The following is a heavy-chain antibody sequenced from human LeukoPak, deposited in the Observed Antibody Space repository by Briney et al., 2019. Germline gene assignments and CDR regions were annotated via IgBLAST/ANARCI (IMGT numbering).Heavy chain of an antibody. J-gene: IGHJ6*02. CDR3: AREPGSSSWYGPYYYYGMDV. CDR2: IKQDGSEK. CDR1: GFTFSDYY. Sequence: GGSLRLSCAASGFTFSDYYMSWIRQAPGKGLEWVANIKQDGSEKYYVDSVKGRFTISRDNAKNSLYLQMNSLRAEDTAVYYCAREPGSSSWYGPYYYYGMDVWGQGTTVTVSS. V-gene: IGHV3-7*01. D-gene: IGHD6-13*01.